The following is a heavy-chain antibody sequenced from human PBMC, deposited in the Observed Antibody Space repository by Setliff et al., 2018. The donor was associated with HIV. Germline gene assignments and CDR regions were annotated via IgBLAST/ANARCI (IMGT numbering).Heavy chain of an antibody. Sequence: RASVKVSCKASGYTFTSYYMYWVRQAPGQGLEWMTMIIPSTGNTNYAQKFQGRVTMTGDTSTNTVYMDLSSLGSEDTAVYYCVRERRGGHFDYWGQGTQGTV. CDR1: GYTFTSYY. V-gene: IGHV1-46*01. CDR2: IIPSTGNT. J-gene: IGHJ4*02. CDR3: VRERRGGHFDY. D-gene: IGHD3-16*01.